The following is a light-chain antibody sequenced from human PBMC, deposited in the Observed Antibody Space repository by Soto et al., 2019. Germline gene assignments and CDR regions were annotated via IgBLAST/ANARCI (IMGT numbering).Light chain of an antibody. Sequence: QLVLTQPPSVSGAPGQRATISCTGSSSNIGAGYDVHWYQQLPGTAPKLLIYGNSNRPSGVPDRFSGSKSGTSASLAITGLQAEDEADYYCQSYDSSLSGYVFGTGTKLTVL. V-gene: IGLV1-40*01. CDR3: QSYDSSLSGYV. CDR2: GNS. J-gene: IGLJ1*01. CDR1: SSNIGAGYD.